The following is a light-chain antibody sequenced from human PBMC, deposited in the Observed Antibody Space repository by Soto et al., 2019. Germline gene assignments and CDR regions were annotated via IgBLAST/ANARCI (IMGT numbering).Light chain of an antibody. CDR2: GIS. CDR1: QSVNSN. J-gene: IGKJ5*01. V-gene: IGKV3D-15*01. CDR3: QQHGQWPIT. Sequence: EIVMTQSPATLSVSPGERATLSCRASQSVNSNYLAWYQQKPGQAPRLLIYGISKRATDIRDRFSGSGSGTEFTLTISSLQPEDFATYYCQQHGQWPITFGQGTRLEIK.